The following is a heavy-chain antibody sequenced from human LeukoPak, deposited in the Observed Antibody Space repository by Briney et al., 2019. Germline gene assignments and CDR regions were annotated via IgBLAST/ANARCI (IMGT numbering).Heavy chain of an antibody. J-gene: IGHJ2*01. CDR1: GFTFSSYW. Sequence: PGGSLRLSCAASGFTFSSYWVHWVRQAPGKGLVWVSRINTDGSSTSYADSVKGRFTISRDNAKNTLYLQMNSLRAEDTAVYYCARGIVGATTLYWYFDLWGRGTLVTVSS. CDR3: ARGIVGATTLYWYFDL. V-gene: IGHV3-74*01. CDR2: INTDGSST. D-gene: IGHD1-26*01.